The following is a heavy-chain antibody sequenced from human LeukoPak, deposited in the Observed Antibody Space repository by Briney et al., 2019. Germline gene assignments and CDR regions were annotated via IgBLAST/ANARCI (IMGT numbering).Heavy chain of an antibody. D-gene: IGHD6-19*01. V-gene: IGHV1-2*02. CDR1: GYTFTGHF. CDR2: INPNSGGT. Sequence: ASVKVSCKASGYTFTGHFMHWVRQAPGQGLEWMGWINPNSGGTNYAQKFQGRVTMTRDTSISTAYMELSRLTSDDTAVYCCAREPRGSAWYYWGQGTLVTVSS. J-gene: IGHJ4*02. CDR3: AREPRGSAWYY.